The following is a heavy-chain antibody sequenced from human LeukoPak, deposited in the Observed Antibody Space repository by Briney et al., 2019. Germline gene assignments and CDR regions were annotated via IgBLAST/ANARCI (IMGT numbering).Heavy chain of an antibody. CDR1: GYTFTSYD. CDR2: MNPNSGNT. V-gene: IGHV1-8*01. J-gene: IGHJ5*01. Sequence: GASVKVSCKASGYTFTSYDINWVRQATGQGLEWMGWMNPNSGNTGYAQKFQGRVTMTRNTSISTAYMELSSLRSEDTVVYYCARDRGNSDPGDWFDSWGQGTLVTVSS. CDR3: ARDRGNSDPGDWFDS. D-gene: IGHD4-23*01.